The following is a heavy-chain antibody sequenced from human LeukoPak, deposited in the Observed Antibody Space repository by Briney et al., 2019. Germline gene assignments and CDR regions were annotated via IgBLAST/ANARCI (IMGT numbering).Heavy chain of an antibody. Sequence: GGSLRLSCAASGFTFSGYWMTWLRQAPGKGPEWVANIDEDGSAKYYLGSVKGRFTISRDNAENSLYLQMNSLRAEDTALYYCARDSQGGSSGWADYWGQGTLVTVSS. V-gene: IGHV3-7*03. CDR1: GFTFSGYW. CDR3: ARDSQGGSSGWADY. J-gene: IGHJ4*02. CDR2: IDEDGSAK. D-gene: IGHD6-19*01.